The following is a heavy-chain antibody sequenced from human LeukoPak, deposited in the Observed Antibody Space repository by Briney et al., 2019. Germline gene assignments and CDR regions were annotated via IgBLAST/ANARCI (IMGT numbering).Heavy chain of an antibody. D-gene: IGHD3-9*01. J-gene: IGHJ4*02. Sequence: GASVKVSCKASGYTFTGYYMHWVRQAPGQGLEWMGRIIPILGIANYAQKFQGRVTITADKSTSTAYMELSSLRSEDTAVYYCATLRYFDWLSSYWGQGTLVTVSS. V-gene: IGHV1-69*02. CDR1: GYTFTGYY. CDR3: ATLRYFDWLSSY. CDR2: IIPILGIA.